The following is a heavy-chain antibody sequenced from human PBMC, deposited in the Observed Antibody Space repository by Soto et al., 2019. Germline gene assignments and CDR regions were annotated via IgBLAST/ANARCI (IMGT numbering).Heavy chain of an antibody. D-gene: IGHD1-1*01. CDR3: ASGHDAYKVRY. J-gene: IGHJ4*02. CDR2: IYYTGNT. V-gene: IGHV4-31*03. Sequence: QVQLQESGPGLMKPSQTLSLTCTVSGGSISGGGTGSYWTWIRQVPGKGLEWIGYIYYTGNTYYTPSLKSRPTISLDTSENQFSLKLTSVTAADTAVYFCASGHDAYKVRYWGQGTLVTVSS. CDR1: GGSISGGGTGSY.